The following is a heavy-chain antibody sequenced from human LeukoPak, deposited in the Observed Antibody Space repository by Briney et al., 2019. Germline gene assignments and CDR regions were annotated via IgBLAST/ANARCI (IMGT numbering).Heavy chain of an antibody. J-gene: IGHJ6*02. Sequence: GGSLRLSCAASGFTFDDYAMHWVRHAPGKGLEWVSGISWNSGSIGYADSVKGRFTISRDNAKNSLYLQMNSLRAEDTALYYCAKDIGSSPYYYYGMDVWGQGTTVTVSS. CDR3: AKDIGSSPYYYYGMDV. CDR1: GFTFDDYA. D-gene: IGHD6-6*01. V-gene: IGHV3-9*01. CDR2: ISWNSGSI.